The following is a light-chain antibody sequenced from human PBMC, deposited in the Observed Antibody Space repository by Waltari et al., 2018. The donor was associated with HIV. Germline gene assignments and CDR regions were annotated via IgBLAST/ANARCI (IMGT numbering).Light chain of an antibody. CDR2: DVT. Sequence: QSALTQPPSASGSPGQSVPISCPGTSSDVGGYHYVSWYQHHPGKVPKLMIYDVTKRPSGVPDRFSGSKSGNTASLTGSGLQAEDEADYYCSSYAGSKGNVFGTGTKVTVL. J-gene: IGLJ1*01. CDR3: SSYAGSKGNV. V-gene: IGLV2-8*01. CDR1: SSDVGGYHY.